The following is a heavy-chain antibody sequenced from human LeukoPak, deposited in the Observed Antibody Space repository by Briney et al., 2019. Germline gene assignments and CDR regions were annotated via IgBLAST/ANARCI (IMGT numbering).Heavy chain of an antibody. CDR2: IYYSGST. CDR1: GGSISSGDYY. J-gene: IGHJ4*02. V-gene: IGHV4-30-4*01. Sequence: SETLSLTCTVSGGSISSGDYYWSWIRQPPGKGLEWIGYIYYSGSTYYNPSLKSRVTISVDTSKNQFSLKLSSVTAADTAVYYCARAIAARPGDFDYWGQGTLVTVPS. CDR3: ARAIAARPGDFDY. D-gene: IGHD6-6*01.